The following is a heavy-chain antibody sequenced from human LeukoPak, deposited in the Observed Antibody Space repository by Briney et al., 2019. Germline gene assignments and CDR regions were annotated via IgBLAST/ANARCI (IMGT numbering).Heavy chain of an antibody. CDR2: IHYSGSA. D-gene: IGHD3-10*01. J-gene: IGHJ4*02. Sequence: SETLSLTCAVYGGSFSGYYWTWIRQPPGKGLEWIGEIHYSGSATYNPSLKSRVTISVDTSKNQFSLKMNSVTAADTAVYYCARGQWFRAFWSRGTPVTVSS. CDR3: ARGQWFRAF. CDR1: GGSFSGYY. V-gene: IGHV4-34*01.